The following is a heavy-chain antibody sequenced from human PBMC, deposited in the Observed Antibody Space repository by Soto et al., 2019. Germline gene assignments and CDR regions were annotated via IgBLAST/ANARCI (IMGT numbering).Heavy chain of an antibody. CDR1: GGSISSGGYS. J-gene: IGHJ4*02. V-gene: IGHV4-30-2*01. CDR2: IYHSGST. CDR3: AAADCTNGVCYDY. D-gene: IGHD2-8*01. Sequence: SETLSLTCAVSGGSISSGGYSWSWIRQPPGKGLEWIGYIYHSGSTYYNPSLKSRVTISGDRSKNQFSLKLSSVTAADTAVYYCAAADCTNGVCYDYWGQGTLVTVSS.